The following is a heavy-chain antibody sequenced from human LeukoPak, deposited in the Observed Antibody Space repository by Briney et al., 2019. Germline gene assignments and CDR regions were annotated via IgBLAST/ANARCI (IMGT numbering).Heavy chain of an antibody. CDR1: GFTFSDYH. V-gene: IGHV3-11*05. CDR3: ARGYYYDSSGYYL. J-gene: IGHJ4*02. D-gene: IGHD3-22*01. CDR2: ISSSSSYT. Sequence: PGGSLRLSCAASGFTFSDYHMSWIRQAPGKGLEWVSYISSSSSYTNYADSVKGRFTISRDNAKNSLYLQMNSLRAEDTAVYYCARGYYYDSSGYYLWGQGTLVTVSS.